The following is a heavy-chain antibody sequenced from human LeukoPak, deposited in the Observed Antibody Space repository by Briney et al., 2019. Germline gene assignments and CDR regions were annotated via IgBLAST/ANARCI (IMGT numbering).Heavy chain of an antibody. D-gene: IGHD2-15*01. CDR2: ICGGGDTT. Sequence: GGSLRLSCAASGFTFSSCAMSWVRLAPGKGLEWVSSICGGGDTTYYADSVKGRFTISRDTSKNTLYLQMDGLRAEDMATYYCAKGRGGSRYSGLDSWGQGTLVTVSS. J-gene: IGHJ4*02. CDR1: GFTFSSCA. CDR3: AKGRGGSRYSGLDS. V-gene: IGHV3-23*01.